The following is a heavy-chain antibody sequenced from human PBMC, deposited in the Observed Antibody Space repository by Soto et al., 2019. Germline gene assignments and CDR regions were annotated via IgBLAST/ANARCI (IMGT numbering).Heavy chain of an antibody. CDR2: ILPIFGTA. D-gene: IGHD3-3*01. V-gene: IGHV1-69*01. J-gene: IGHJ6*02. CDR1: GGTFSSYA. CDR3: ARGGTIFGVDLYYYYGMDV. Sequence: QVQLVQSGAEVKKPGSSVKVSCKASGGTFSSYAISWVRQAPGQGLEWMGGILPIFGTANYAQKFQGRVTITADETTSTAYVELSSLRSEDTAVYYCARGGTIFGVDLYYYYGMDVWGQGTTVTVSS.